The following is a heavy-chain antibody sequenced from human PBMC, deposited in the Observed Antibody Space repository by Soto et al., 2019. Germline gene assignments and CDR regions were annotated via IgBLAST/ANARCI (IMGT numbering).Heavy chain of an antibody. CDR2: ISYDGSNK. J-gene: IGHJ6*02. CDR3: ARAGYASSWSTDFYYAMDV. CDR1: GFTFSSYG. V-gene: IGHV3-30*03. D-gene: IGHD2-15*01. Sequence: PGGSLRLSCAASGFTFSSYGMHWVRQAPGKGLEWVAVISYDGSNKYYADSVKGRFTISRDNSKNTLFLQMNNLRPEDTAVYYCARAGYASSWSTDFYYAMDVWGQGTRVTVSS.